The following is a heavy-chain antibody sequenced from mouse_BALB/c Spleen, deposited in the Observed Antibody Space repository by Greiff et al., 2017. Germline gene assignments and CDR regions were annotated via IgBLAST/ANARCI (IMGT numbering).Heavy chain of an antibody. CDR3: TGLTGWFAY. D-gene: IGHD4-1*01. J-gene: IGHJ3*01. V-gene: IGHV1S81*02. CDR1: GYTFTSYY. Sequence: VQLVESGAERVKPGASVKLSCKASGYTFTSYYMYWVKQRPGQGLEWIGEINPSNGGTNFNEKFKSKATLTVDKSSSTAYMQLSSLTSEDSAVYYCTGLTGWFAYWGQGTLVTVSA. CDR2: INPSNGGT.